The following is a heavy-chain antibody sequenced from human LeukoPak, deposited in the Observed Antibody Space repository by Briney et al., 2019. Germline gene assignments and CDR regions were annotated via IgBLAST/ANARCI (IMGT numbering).Heavy chain of an antibody. CDR1: GFTFSSYW. CDR2: IKQDGSEK. Sequence: GGSLRLSCAASGFTFSSYWMSWVRQAPGKGLGWVANIKQDGSEKYYVDSVKGRFTISRDNAKNSLYLQMNSLRAEDTAVYYCARDKSPWFGGVDYWGQGSLVTVSS. CDR3: ARDKSPWFGGVDY. V-gene: IGHV3-7*03. D-gene: IGHD3-10*01. J-gene: IGHJ4*02.